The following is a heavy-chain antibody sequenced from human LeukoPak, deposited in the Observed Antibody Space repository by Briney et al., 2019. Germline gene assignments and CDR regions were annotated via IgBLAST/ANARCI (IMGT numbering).Heavy chain of an antibody. Sequence: SETLSLTCTVSGYSISSSSYYWGWIRQPPGKGLEWIGSIYYSGSTYYNPSLKSRVTISVDTSKNQFSLKLSSVTAADTAVYYCARRRGSGSTQVFDYWGRGTLVTVSS. CDR2: IYYSGST. D-gene: IGHD6-19*01. CDR1: GYSISSSSYY. V-gene: IGHV4-39*01. CDR3: ARRRGSGSTQVFDY. J-gene: IGHJ4*02.